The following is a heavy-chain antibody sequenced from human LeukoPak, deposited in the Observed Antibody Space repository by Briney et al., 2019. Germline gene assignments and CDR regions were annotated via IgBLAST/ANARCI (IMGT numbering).Heavy chain of an antibody. CDR1: GYPFTSYG. Sequence: ASVKVSCKASGYPFTSYGISWVRQAPGQGLEWMGWISTYNGNTKYAQKFQGRVTMTTDTSTTTAYMELRSLRSDDTAVYYCAREGSAVATYNWFDPWGQGTLVTVSS. J-gene: IGHJ5*02. CDR3: AREGSAVATYNWFDP. V-gene: IGHV1-18*01. CDR2: ISTYNGNT. D-gene: IGHD5-12*01.